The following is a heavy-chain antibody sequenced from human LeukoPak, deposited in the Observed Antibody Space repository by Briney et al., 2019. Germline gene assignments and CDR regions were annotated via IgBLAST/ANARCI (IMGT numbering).Heavy chain of an antibody. V-gene: IGHV4-59*01. D-gene: IGHD6-25*01. CDR3: ARHGGYSPFDY. J-gene: IGHJ4*02. Sequence: PSETLSLTCTVSGGSISSYYWSWIRQPPGKGLEWIGYIYYSGSTNYNPSLKSRVTISVDTSKNQFSLKLSSVTAADTAVYYCARHGGYSPFDYWGQGTPVTVSS. CDR2: IYYSGST. CDR1: GGSISSYY.